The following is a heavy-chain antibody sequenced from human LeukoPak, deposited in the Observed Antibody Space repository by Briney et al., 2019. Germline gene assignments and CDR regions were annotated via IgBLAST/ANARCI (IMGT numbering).Heavy chain of an antibody. CDR3: AKVGPMTSVTRVFRSRTYYYYYMDV. CDR1: GFTFSSYG. CDR2: ISGSGGST. Sequence: GVLRLSCAASGFTFSSYGMSWVRQAPGKGLEWVSAISGSGGSTYYADSVKGRFTISRDNSKNTLYLQMNSLRAEDTAVYYCAKVGPMTSVTRVFRSRTYYYYYMDVWGKGTTVTVSS. D-gene: IGHD4-17*01. J-gene: IGHJ6*03. V-gene: IGHV3-23*01.